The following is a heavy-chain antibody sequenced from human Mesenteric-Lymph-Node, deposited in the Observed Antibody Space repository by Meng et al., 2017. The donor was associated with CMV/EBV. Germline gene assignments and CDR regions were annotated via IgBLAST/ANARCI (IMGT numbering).Heavy chain of an antibody. Sequence: GSLRLSCNVSGGSISSSSSYWGWIRQPPGKGLEWIGSIYYGGSTYYNPSLKSRVTLSVVTSKSQFSLKLTSVTAADTAVYYCSRDIRSGSSGTYSEGKFSHWGQGTLVTVSS. CDR3: SRDIRSGSSGTYSEGKFSH. CDR2: IYYGGST. V-gene: IGHV4-39*07. J-gene: IGHJ4*02. CDR1: GGSISSSSSY. D-gene: IGHD1-26*01.